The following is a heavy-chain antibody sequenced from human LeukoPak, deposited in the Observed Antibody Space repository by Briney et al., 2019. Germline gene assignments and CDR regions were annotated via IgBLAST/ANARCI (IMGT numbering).Heavy chain of an antibody. CDR2: IYPGDSDT. Sequence: GESLKISCKGSGYSFTTYWIGWVRQMPGKGLEWVGIIYPGDSDTRYSPSFQGQVTISADKSISTAYLQWSSLKASDTAVYYCARQMIAARPDGYYYYYMDVWGKGTTVTVSS. J-gene: IGHJ6*03. CDR1: GYSFTTYW. D-gene: IGHD6-6*01. V-gene: IGHV5-51*01. CDR3: ARQMIAARPDGYYYYYMDV.